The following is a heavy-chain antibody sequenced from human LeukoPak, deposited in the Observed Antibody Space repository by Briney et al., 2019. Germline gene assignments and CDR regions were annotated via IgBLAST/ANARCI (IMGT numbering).Heavy chain of an antibody. D-gene: IGHD1-14*01. CDR3: ARRPRGQSKPVTFDY. Sequence: KPSETLSLTCAVYGGSFSGYYWSWIRQPPGKGLEWIGEINHSGSTNYNPPLNSRVTISVDTSKNQFSLKLSSVTAADTAVYYCARRPRGQSKPVTFDYWGQGTLVTVSS. J-gene: IGHJ4*02. CDR1: GGSFSGYY. CDR2: INHSGST. V-gene: IGHV4-34*01.